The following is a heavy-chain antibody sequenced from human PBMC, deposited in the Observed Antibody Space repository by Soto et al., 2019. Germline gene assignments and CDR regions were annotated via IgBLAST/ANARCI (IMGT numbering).Heavy chain of an antibody. J-gene: IGHJ4*02. CDR3: ARYQPGYSYGYRLGY. V-gene: IGHV3-21*01. D-gene: IGHD5-18*01. CDR1: GFTFSSYS. CDR2: ISSSSSYI. Sequence: EVQLVESGGGLVKPGGSLRLSCAASGFTFSSYSMNWVRQAPGKGLEWVSSISSSSSYIYYADSVKGRFTISRDNAKNSLDLQMTSLAAEDTSVYYCARYQPGYSYGYRLGYWGQGTLGTVSS.